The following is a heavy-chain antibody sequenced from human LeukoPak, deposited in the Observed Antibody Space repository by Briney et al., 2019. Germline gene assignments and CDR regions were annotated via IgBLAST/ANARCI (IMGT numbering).Heavy chain of an antibody. J-gene: IGHJ4*02. Sequence: VASVKVSCKASGYTFTTYGISWVRQAPGQGLEWMGLISAYNANTNYAQKFQGRVTMTTDTSTSTAYMDLRSLRSDDTAVYYCARDPTIAVAGPGYWGQGTLVTVSS. CDR2: ISAYNANT. CDR1: GYTFTTYG. CDR3: ARDPTIAVAGPGY. V-gene: IGHV1-18*01. D-gene: IGHD6-19*01.